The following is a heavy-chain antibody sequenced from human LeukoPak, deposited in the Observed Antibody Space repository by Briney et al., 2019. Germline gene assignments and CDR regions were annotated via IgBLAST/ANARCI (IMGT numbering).Heavy chain of an antibody. V-gene: IGHV3-30*18. Sequence: RGSLRLSCTASGFAFSTYGMHWVRQTPGGGLEWVALISFDGSNTFHAESVKGRLTISRDNSNNTLYLQMDNLKPDDTAVYYCVKDLLSGIVVATMGHLDFWGQGTLVTVSS. J-gene: IGHJ4*02. D-gene: IGHD5-12*01. CDR2: ISFDGSNT. CDR1: GFAFSTYG. CDR3: VKDLLSGIVVATMGHLDF.